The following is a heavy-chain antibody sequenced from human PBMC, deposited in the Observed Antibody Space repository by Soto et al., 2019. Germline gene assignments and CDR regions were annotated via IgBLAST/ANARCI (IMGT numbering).Heavy chain of an antibody. D-gene: IGHD5-18*01. Sequence: SSETLSLTCTVSGGSISSYYWSWIRQPAGKGLEWIGRIYTSGSTNYNPSLKSRVTMSVDTSKNQFSLKLSSVTAADTAVYYCARDGYSYGKEIYYYYGMDVWGQGTTVTVSS. CDR1: GGSISSYY. CDR2: IYTSGST. CDR3: ARDGYSYGKEIYYYYGMDV. V-gene: IGHV4-4*07. J-gene: IGHJ6*02.